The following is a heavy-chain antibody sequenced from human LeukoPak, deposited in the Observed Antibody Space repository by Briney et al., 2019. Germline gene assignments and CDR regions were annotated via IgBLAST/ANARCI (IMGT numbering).Heavy chain of an antibody. Sequence: GASVKVSRNSSGYTFTIYGISWVRQAPGQGLERMGWISAYNGNTNYAQKLQGRVTMTTDTSTSTAYMELRSLRSDDTAVYYCARDRNGIYYFDYWGQGTLVTVSS. V-gene: IGHV1-18*01. J-gene: IGHJ4*02. CDR1: GYTFTIYG. CDR3: ARDRNGIYYFDY. D-gene: IGHD1-1*01. CDR2: ISAYNGNT.